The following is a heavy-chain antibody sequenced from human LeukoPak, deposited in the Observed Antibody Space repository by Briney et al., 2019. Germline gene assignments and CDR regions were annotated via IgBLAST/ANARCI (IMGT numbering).Heavy chain of an antibody. CDR1: DDSIRSSDYF. V-gene: IGHV4-39*01. J-gene: IGHJ4*02. CDR2: IYYNGNT. CDR3: AGLHGSSWPVDY. Sequence: SETLSLTCTVSDDSIRSSDYFWGWIRQPPGKGLEWIGEIYYNGNTFYNPPLKSRVILSVDTSKSQFSLRLNSVTAADTAVYYCAGLHGSSWPVDYWGQGTLVTVSS. D-gene: IGHD6-13*01.